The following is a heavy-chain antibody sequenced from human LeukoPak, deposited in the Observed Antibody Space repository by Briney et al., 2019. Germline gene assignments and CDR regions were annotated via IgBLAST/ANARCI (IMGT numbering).Heavy chain of an antibody. D-gene: IGHD1-26*01. CDR2: IYYSGST. CDR1: GGSVSSGSYY. J-gene: IGHJ5*02. CDR3: ARDSGSYYNWFDP. Sequence: SETLSLTCTVSGGSVSSGSYYWSWIRQPPGKGLEWIGYIYYSGSTNYNPSLKSRVTISVDTSKNQFSLKLSSVTAADTAVYYCARDSGSYYNWFDPWGQGTLVTVPS. V-gene: IGHV4-61*01.